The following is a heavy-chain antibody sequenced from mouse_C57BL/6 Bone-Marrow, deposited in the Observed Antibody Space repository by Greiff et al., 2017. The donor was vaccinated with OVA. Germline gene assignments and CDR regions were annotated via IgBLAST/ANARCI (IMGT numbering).Heavy chain of an antibody. J-gene: IGHJ2*01. CDR3: ARFRWLLPYFDY. D-gene: IGHD2-3*01. Sequence: QVQLQQPWAELVKPGASVKMSCKASGYTFTSYWITWVKQRPGQGLEWIGDIYPGSGSTNYNEKFKSKATLTVDTSSSTAYMQLSSLTSEDSAVYYCARFRWLLPYFDYWGQGTTLTVSS. V-gene: IGHV1-55*01. CDR1: GYTFTSYW. CDR2: IYPGSGST.